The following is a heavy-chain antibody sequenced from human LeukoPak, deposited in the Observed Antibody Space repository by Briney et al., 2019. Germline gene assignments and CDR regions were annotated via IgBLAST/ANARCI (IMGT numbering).Heavy chain of an antibody. CDR3: ARGGDIAVVPAAMVGP. V-gene: IGHV1-8*01. CDR1: GYTFTSYD. CDR2: MDTNSGNT. Sequence: ASVKVSCKASGYTFTSYDINWVRQATGQGLEWMGWMDTNSGNTGHAQKFQGRLTMTRDTSTNTAYMELSSLRSEDTAVYYCARGGDIAVVPAAMVGPWGQGTLVTVSS. D-gene: IGHD2-2*01. J-gene: IGHJ5*02.